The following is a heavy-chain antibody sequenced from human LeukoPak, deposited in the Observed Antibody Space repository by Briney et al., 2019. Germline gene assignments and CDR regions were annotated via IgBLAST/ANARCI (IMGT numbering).Heavy chain of an antibody. V-gene: IGHV3-21*01. D-gene: IGHD7-27*01. CDR3: ARDLETLGDAFDI. CDR2: ISSSSIYI. CDR1: GFTFSNAW. J-gene: IGHJ3*02. Sequence: GGSLRLSCAASGFTFSNAWMSWVRQAPGKGLGWVSSISSSSIYIYYADSVKGRFTISRDNAKNSLYLQMNSLRAEDTAVYYCARDLETLGDAFDIWGQGTMVTVSS.